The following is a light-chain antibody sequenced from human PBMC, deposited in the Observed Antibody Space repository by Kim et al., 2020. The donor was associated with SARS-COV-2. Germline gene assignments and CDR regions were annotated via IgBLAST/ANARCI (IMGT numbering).Light chain of an antibody. J-gene: IGLJ2*01. CDR1: KLGDKF. CDR2: QDT. Sequence: SVSPGQPASITCPGDKLGDKFASWYQQKPGQSPVLVIYQDTRRPSEIPERFSGSNSGDTATLTISGTQAMDEADYYCQAWATDSVTFGGGTQLTVL. V-gene: IGLV3-1*01. CDR3: QAWATDSVT.